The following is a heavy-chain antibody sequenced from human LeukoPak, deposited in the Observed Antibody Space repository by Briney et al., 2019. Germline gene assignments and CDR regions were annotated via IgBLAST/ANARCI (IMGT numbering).Heavy chain of an antibody. D-gene: IGHD3-3*01. J-gene: IGHJ4*02. Sequence: PSETLSLTCTVSGGSISSGGHYWSWIRQHPGKGLEWIGYIYYSGSTYYNPSLKSRVTISVDTSKNQFSLKLSSVTAADTAVYYCARARLVEYYDFWSGYVDYWGQGTLVTVSS. CDR3: ARARLVEYYDFWSGYVDY. CDR2: IYYSGST. CDR1: GGSISSGGHY. V-gene: IGHV4-31*03.